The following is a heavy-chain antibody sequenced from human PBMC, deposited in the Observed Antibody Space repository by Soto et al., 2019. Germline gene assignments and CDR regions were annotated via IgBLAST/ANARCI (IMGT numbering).Heavy chain of an antibody. V-gene: IGHV5-51*01. D-gene: IGHD2-2*01. CDR2: IYPGDSDT. J-gene: IGHJ4*02. Sequence: PGASLKISCKGSGYRFTNYWIGWVRQMPGKGLEWMGIIYPGDSDTRYSPSFQGQVTISADKSINTAYLQWSSLKASDTAMYYCARYYCSGTTCYEFDYWGQGYQVTVSA. CDR3: ARYYCSGTTCYEFDY. CDR1: GYRFTNYW.